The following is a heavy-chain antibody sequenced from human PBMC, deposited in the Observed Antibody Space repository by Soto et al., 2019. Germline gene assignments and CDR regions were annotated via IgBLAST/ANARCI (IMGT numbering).Heavy chain of an antibody. CDR3: ARRGSGSYYAY. J-gene: IGHJ4*02. Sequence: EVQLLESGGGLVQPGGSLRLSCAASGFTFSSYAMRWVRQAPVKGLEWVSAISGSGDSTYYADSVKGRFTISRDNSKNTLNLQTNTLRAEDTAVYYCARRGSGSYYAYGGEGTLVTVSS. D-gene: IGHD1-26*01. CDR2: ISGSGDST. CDR1: GFTFSSYA. V-gene: IGHV3-23*01.